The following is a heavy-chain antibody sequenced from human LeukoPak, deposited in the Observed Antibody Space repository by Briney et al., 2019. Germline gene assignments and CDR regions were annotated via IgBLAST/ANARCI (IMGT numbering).Heavy chain of an antibody. D-gene: IGHD2-15*01. CDR2: INPNSGGT. V-gene: IGHV1-2*02. J-gene: IGHJ5*02. CDR3: ARAWCSGGSCYHLNWFDP. Sequence: RGASVKVSCKASGYTFTGYYMHWVRQAPGQGLEWMGWINPNSGGTNYAQKFQGRVTMTRDTSISTAYMELSRLRSDDTAVYYCARAWCSGGSCYHLNWFDPWGQGTLVTVSS. CDR1: GYTFTGYY.